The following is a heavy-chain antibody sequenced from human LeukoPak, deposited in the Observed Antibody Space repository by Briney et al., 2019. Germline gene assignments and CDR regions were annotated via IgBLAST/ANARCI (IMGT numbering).Heavy chain of an antibody. V-gene: IGHV1-24*01. D-gene: IGHD2-8*02. CDR3: ATPRGMGVYYYFDY. CDR1: GYTLTELS. CDR2: FDPEDGET. Sequence: GASVKVSCKVSGYTLTELSMHWVRQAPGKGLEWMGGFDPEDGETIYAQKFQGRVTMTEDTSTDTAYMELSSLRSEDAAVYYCATPRGMGVYYYFDYWGQGTLVTVSS. J-gene: IGHJ4*02.